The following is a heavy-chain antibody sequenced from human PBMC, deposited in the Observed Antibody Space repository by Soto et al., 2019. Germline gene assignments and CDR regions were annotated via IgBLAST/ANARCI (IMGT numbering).Heavy chain of an antibody. CDR2: LAGGGTT. CDR1: GAPISGGDYH. J-gene: IGHJ6*02. CDR3: ARDGYWGSAPGYRYYGMDV. V-gene: IGHV4-61*02. D-gene: IGHD3-22*01. Sequence: QVQLQESGPGLVKPSQTLSLMCTVSGAPISGGDYHWSWIRQPAGKGLEWIGRLAGGGTTTYNPYLRTRATMSVDSSQSQISLSLRSVTAADTATYYCARDGYWGSAPGYRYYGMDVWGQGTTVTVAS.